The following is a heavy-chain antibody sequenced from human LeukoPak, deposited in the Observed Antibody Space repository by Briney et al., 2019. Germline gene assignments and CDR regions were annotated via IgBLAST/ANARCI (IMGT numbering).Heavy chain of an antibody. V-gene: IGHV3-30-3*01. CDR2: ISYDGSNK. CDR1: GFTFSSYA. J-gene: IGHJ4*02. Sequence: PGGSLRLSCAASGFTFSSYAMNWVRQAPGKGLEWVALISYDGSNKNYADSVKGRFTISRDNSKNTLYLQMNSLRSEDTAVYYCASGARYCSGGSCCYFDYWGQGTLVTVSS. CDR3: ASGARYCSGGSCCYFDY. D-gene: IGHD2-15*01.